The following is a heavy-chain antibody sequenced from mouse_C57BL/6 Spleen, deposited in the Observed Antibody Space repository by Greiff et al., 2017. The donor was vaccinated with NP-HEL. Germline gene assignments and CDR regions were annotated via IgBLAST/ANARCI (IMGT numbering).Heavy chain of an antibody. V-gene: IGHV1-69*01. CDR1: GYTFTSYW. CDR3: ARSDAIDY. Sequence: QVQLQQPGAELVMPGASVKLSCKASGYTFTSYWMHWVKQRPGQGLEWIGEIDPSGSYTNYNQKFKGKSTLTVDKSSSTAYMQRSSLTSEDSAVYYCARSDAIDYWGQGTSVTVSS. J-gene: IGHJ4*01. CDR2: IDPSGSYT.